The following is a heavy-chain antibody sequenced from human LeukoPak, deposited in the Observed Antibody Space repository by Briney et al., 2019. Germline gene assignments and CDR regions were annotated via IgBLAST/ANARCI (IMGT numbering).Heavy chain of an antibody. D-gene: IGHD2-15*01. V-gene: IGHV1-69*05. J-gene: IGHJ5*02. CDR2: IIPILGTA. Sequence: SVKVSCKASGGTFSSYAISWVRQAPGQGLEWMGRIIPILGTANYAQKFQGRVTITTDESSSTAYMELSSLRSEDTAVYYCAREMFSRRKPGYCSGGSCSNWFDPWGQETLVTVSS. CDR3: AREMFSRRKPGYCSGGSCSNWFDP. CDR1: GGTFSSYA.